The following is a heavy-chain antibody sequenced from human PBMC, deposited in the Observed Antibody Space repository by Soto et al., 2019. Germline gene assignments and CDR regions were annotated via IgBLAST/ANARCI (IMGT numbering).Heavy chain of an antibody. CDR3: ARTPYYDFWSGYLNYYYGMDV. CDR1: GGSISSYY. D-gene: IGHD3-3*01. Sequence: SETLSLTCTVSGGSISSYYWSWIRQPAGKGLEWIGRIYTSGSTNYNPSLKSRVTMSVDTSKNQFSLKLSSVTAADTAVYYCARTPYYDFWSGYLNYYYGMDVWGQGTTVTVSS. J-gene: IGHJ6*02. CDR2: IYTSGST. V-gene: IGHV4-4*07.